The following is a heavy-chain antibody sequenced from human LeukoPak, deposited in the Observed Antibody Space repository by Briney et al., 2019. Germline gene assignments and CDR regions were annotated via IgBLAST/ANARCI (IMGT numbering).Heavy chain of an antibody. D-gene: IGHD1-26*01. CDR1: GCSISSGYY. Sequence: SETLSLTCAVSGCSISSGYYWGWIRQPPGKGLEWIGNIYHSGSTYYNLSLKSRVTISVDTSKNQFSLKLSSVTAADTAVYYCARDPAPRIVGAAHYFDYWGQGTLVTVSS. CDR3: ARDPAPRIVGAAHYFDY. CDR2: IYHSGST. J-gene: IGHJ4*02. V-gene: IGHV4-38-2*02.